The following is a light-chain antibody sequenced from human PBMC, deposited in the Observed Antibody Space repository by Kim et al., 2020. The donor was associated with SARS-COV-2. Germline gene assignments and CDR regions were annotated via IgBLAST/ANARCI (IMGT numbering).Light chain of an antibody. CDR2: AAS. CDR1: QSIRSY. V-gene: IGKV1-39*01. CDR3: QQSFNTAYP. Sequence: SASVGERVNITCRASQSIRSYLNWYQQKPGKAPKVLIYAASYLQSGVPSRFSGSGSGTDFTLTISNLQPEDFATYCCQQSFNTAYPFGQGTKLE. J-gene: IGKJ2*01.